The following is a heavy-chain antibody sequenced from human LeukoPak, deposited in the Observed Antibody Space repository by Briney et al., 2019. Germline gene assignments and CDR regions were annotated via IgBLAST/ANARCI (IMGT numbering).Heavy chain of an antibody. V-gene: IGHV1-69*02. CDR2: IIPILGIA. D-gene: IGHD6-19*01. CDR3: ARLYSSGWYYFDY. CDR1: GYTFTSYY. Sequence: ASVKVSCKASGYTFTSYYMHWVRQAPGQGLEWMGRIIPILGIANYAQKFQGRVTITADKSTSTAYMELSSLRSEDTAVYYCARLYSSGWYYFDYWGHGTLVTVSS. J-gene: IGHJ4*01.